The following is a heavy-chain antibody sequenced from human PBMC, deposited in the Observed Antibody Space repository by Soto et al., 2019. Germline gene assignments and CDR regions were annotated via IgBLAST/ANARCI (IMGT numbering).Heavy chain of an antibody. J-gene: IGHJ4*02. CDR3: ARGSRGYDFWSGYYYQTVFEY. D-gene: IGHD3-3*01. CDR1: GYTFTSYD. CDR2: MNPNSGNT. V-gene: IGHV1-8*01. Sequence: ASVKVSCKASGYTFTSYDINWVRQATGQGLEWMGWMNPNSGNTGYAQKFQGRVTMTRNTSISTAYMELSSLRSEDTAVYYCARGSRGYDFWSGYYYQTVFEYWARG.